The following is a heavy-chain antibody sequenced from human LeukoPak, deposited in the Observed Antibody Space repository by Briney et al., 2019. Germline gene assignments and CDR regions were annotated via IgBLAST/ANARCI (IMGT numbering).Heavy chain of an antibody. CDR1: GGSISSSSYY. J-gene: IGHJ3*02. CDR3: ARDVRYYDSSGYEASYDI. Sequence: PSETLSLTCTVSGGSISSSSYYWGWIRQPPGKGLEWIGSIYYSGSTYYNPSLKSRVTISVDTSKNQFSLKLSSVTAADTAVYYCARDVRYYDSSGYEASYDIWGQGTMVTVSS. CDR2: IYYSGST. D-gene: IGHD3-22*01. V-gene: IGHV4-39*07.